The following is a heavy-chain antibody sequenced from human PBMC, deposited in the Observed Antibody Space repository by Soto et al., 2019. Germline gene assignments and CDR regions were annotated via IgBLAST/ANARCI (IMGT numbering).Heavy chain of an antibody. CDR3: TTGLSSGYYNFDY. J-gene: IGHJ4*02. CDR2: IKRKSDGGTT. Sequence: GGNPRICCAASGFSFNHAGMSSVRQAPGKGLEWVGRIKRKSDGGTTDYAAPVKGRFTISRDDSKNTLYLQMNSLKTEDTAVYYCTTGLSSGYYNFDYWGQGT. CDR1: GFSFNHAG. D-gene: IGHD3-22*01. V-gene: IGHV3-15*01.